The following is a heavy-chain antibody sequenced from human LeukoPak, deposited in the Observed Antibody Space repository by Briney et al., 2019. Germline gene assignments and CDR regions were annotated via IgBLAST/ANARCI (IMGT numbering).Heavy chain of an antibody. CDR3: ARRDYGGNPFDY. Sequence: GASVKVSCKASGYTFTSYYMHWVRQAPGQGLEWMGIINPSGGSTSYAQKFQGRVTKTRDMSTSTVYMELSSLRSEDTAVYYCARRDYGGNPFDYWGQGTLVTVSS. V-gene: IGHV1-46*01. J-gene: IGHJ4*02. CDR2: INPSGGST. CDR1: GYTFTSYY. D-gene: IGHD4-23*01.